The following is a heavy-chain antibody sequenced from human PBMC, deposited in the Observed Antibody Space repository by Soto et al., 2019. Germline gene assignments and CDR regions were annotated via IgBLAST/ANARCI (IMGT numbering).Heavy chain of an antibody. V-gene: IGHV3-48*01. CDR2: ISSSSDTI. Sequence: EVQLVESGGGLVQPGGSLRLSCAASGFTFSSYPMNWVRQAPGKGLEWVSYISSSSDTIYYADSVKGRFTISRDNAKNXLYLQMNSLRAEDTAAYYCARLSHYDGSGYRGLDYWGQGALVTVSS. CDR1: GFTFSSYP. J-gene: IGHJ4*02. CDR3: ARLSHYDGSGYRGLDY. D-gene: IGHD3-22*01.